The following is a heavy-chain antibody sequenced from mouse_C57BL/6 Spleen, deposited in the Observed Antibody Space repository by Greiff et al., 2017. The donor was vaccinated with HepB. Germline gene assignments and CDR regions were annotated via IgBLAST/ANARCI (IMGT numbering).Heavy chain of an antibody. D-gene: IGHD2-1*01. J-gene: IGHJ4*01. CDR2: IYPGDGDT. CDR3: ARDGNYLMDY. V-gene: IGHV1-82*01. CDR1: GYAFSSSW. Sequence: VQLQQSGPELVKPGASVKISCKASGYAFSSSWMNWVKQRPGKGLEWIGRIYPGDGDTNYNGKFKGKATLTADKSSSTAYMQLSSLTSEDSAVYFCARDGNYLMDYWGQGTSVTVSS.